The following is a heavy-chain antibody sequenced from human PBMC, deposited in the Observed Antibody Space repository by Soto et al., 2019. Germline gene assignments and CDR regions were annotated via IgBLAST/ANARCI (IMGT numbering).Heavy chain of an antibody. CDR3: AIVAAGSDYAGFFRH. CDR2: IDNNGDP. D-gene: IGHD5-12*01. Sequence: SETLSLTCTVSGASITSNLWSWIRQSPGKGLEWIGWIDNNGDPKCSPSLQSRASMSADTSKNQVSLNLKSVTAADTAVYYCAIVAAGSDYAGFFRHWGQGTLVTVSS. J-gene: IGHJ1*01. CDR1: GASITSNL. V-gene: IGHV4-59*01.